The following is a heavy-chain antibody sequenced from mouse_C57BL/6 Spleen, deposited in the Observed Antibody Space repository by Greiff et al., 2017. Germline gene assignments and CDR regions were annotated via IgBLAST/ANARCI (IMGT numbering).Heavy chain of an antibody. J-gene: IGHJ3*01. CDR3: ATTVVATGFAY. CDR2: ISDGGSYT. V-gene: IGHV5-4*01. D-gene: IGHD1-1*01. Sequence: EVQVVESGGGLVKPGGSLKLSCAASGFTFSSYAMSWVRQTPEKRLEWVATISDGGSYTYYPDNVKGRFTISRDNAKNNLYLQMSHLKSEDTAMYYCATTVVATGFAYWGQGTLVTVSA. CDR1: GFTFSSYA.